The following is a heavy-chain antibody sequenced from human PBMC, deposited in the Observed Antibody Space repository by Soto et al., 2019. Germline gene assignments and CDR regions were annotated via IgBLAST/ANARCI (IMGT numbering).Heavy chain of an antibody. J-gene: IGHJ4*02. Sequence: KPXETLSLTCTVATDSSSFTNSYWGWIRQPPGKGLQWIGSSSYNGGTFYNPSLKGRVVISFDTSKKQSSLQVTSVTAADTAVYFCARHRIEVVWRGFDFWGQGSPVTVS. CDR2: SSYNGGT. D-gene: IGHD3-10*01. CDR1: TDSSSFTNSY. CDR3: ARHRIEVVWRGFDF. V-gene: IGHV4-39*01.